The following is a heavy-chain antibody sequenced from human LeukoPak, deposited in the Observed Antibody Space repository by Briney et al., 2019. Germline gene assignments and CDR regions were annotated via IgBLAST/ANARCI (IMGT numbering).Heavy chain of an antibody. D-gene: IGHD6-19*01. Sequence: ASVTVSFKASGYTFTVYYMHWVRQAPGQGLEWMGWINPNSGGTNYAQKFQGRVTMTRDTSISTAYMELSRLRSDDTAVYYCARTRESYSSGWYSDYWGQGTLVTVSS. V-gene: IGHV1-2*02. J-gene: IGHJ4*02. CDR1: GYTFTVYY. CDR2: INPNSGGT. CDR3: ARTRESYSSGWYSDY.